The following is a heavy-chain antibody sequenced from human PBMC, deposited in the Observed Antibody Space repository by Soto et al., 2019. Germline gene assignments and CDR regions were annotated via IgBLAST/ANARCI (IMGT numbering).Heavy chain of an antibody. CDR1: GFTFSNYA. V-gene: IGHV3-23*01. Sequence: PGGSLRLSCAASGFTFSNYAMTWVRQAPGKGLEWVSSISSSGGNTFYADSVKGRFAISRDKSKNTLYLQLNSLRAEDTAVYYCAKWRNFYFDYWGQGTLVTVSS. J-gene: IGHJ4*02. CDR3: AKWRNFYFDY. CDR2: ISSSGGNT. D-gene: IGHD1-7*01.